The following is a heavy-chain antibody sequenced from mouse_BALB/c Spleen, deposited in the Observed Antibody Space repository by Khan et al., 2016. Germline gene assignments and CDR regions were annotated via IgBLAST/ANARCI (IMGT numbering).Heavy chain of an antibody. D-gene: IGHD6-1*01. J-gene: IGHJ2*03. CDR3: ARTVLQPGCVEY. CDR2: VTPNNGGT. CDR1: GYPFTGYY. V-gene: IGHV1-26*01. Sequence: VQLQQSGPDLVKPGASVKISCKASGYPFTGYYIHWVKQSHGKSLEWIGRVTPNNGGTSYNQKFKDTFIVSVDKSSSTAYLQLRSLTSEESAVYYWARTVLQPGCVEYWGEGTS.